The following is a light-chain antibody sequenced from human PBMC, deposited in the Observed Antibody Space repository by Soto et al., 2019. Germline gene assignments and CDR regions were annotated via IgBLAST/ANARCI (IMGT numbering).Light chain of an antibody. CDR3: QQYGSSPRT. V-gene: IGKV3-20*01. CDR1: QSVSSSY. CDR2: GAS. J-gene: IGKJ3*01. Sequence: EIVLTQSPGTLSLSPGERATLSCRASQSVSSSYLAWYQQKPGQAPRLLIYGASSRATGIPDRFSGSGSGTDFTLIISRVEPEDFAVYYCQQYGSSPRTFGPGTKVDIK.